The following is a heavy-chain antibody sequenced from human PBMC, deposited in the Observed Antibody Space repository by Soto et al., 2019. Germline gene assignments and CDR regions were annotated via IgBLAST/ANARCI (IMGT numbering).Heavy chain of an antibody. CDR3: AMPSKGGRDGYKLNY. V-gene: IGHV4-34*01. D-gene: IGHD5-12*01. Sequence: PSETLSLTCAVYGGSFSGYYWSWIRQPPGKGLEWIGEINHSGSTNYNPSLKSRVTISVDTSKNHFSLKLSSVTAADTAVYYRAMPSKGGRDGYKLNYWGQGTLVTAPQ. J-gene: IGHJ4*02. CDR2: INHSGST. CDR1: GGSFSGYY.